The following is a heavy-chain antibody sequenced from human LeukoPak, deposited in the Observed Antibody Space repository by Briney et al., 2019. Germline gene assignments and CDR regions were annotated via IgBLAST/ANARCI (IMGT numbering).Heavy chain of an antibody. D-gene: IGHD1-26*01. CDR3: ARDSSGSYDH. V-gene: IGHV1-46*01. Sequence: GASVKVSCKASGYSFTSYYMQWLRHAPGQGLEWMGIIDPSGGSTGYAPKFQGRVIMTRDTSTSTVYMDLSSLRSEDTAVYYCARDSSGSYDHWGQGTLVTVYS. CDR2: IDPSGGST. CDR1: GYSFTSYY. J-gene: IGHJ1*01.